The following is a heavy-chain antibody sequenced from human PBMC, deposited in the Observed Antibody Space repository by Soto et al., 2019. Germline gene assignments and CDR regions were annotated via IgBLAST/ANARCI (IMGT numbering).Heavy chain of an antibody. CDR1: GESISGTIYY. Sequence: SETLSLTCIVSGESISGTIYYWGWIRQPPGKGLEWIGSIYYSGSTYYNPSLKSRVTISVDTSKNQFSLKLSSVTAADTAMYYCASQQYYDSNGYYVVYWGQGTLVTVSS. D-gene: IGHD3-22*01. J-gene: IGHJ4*02. CDR3: ASQQYYDSNGYYVVY. V-gene: IGHV4-39*01. CDR2: IYYSGST.